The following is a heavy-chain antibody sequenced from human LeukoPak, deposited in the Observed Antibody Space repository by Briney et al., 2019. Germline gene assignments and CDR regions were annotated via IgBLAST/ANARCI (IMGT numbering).Heavy chain of an antibody. CDR2: INPNSGGT. CDR1: GYTFNGYY. J-gene: IGHJ3*02. D-gene: IGHD3-9*01. Sequence: GASVKVSCKASGYTFNGYYMHWVRQAPGQGLEWMGWINPNSGGTNYAQKFKGRVTMTRDTSISTAHMELSRLRSDDTAVYYCARSHYDILDPTGDAFDIWGQGTKVTVSS. V-gene: IGHV1-2*02. CDR3: ARSHYDILDPTGDAFDI.